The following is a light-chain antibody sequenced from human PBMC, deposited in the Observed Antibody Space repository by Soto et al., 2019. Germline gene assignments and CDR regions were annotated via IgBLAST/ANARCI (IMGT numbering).Light chain of an antibody. CDR2: GAS. CDR3: TQYGSSPT. CDR1: QSVSSSY. J-gene: IGKJ3*01. Sequence: EIVLTQSPGTLSLSPGERATLSCRASQSVSSSYLAWYQQKPGQAPRLLIYGASSRATGIPDRFSGSGSGTDFTLTISRLEPEDFAVYYCTQYGSSPTFGPGTKVDIK. V-gene: IGKV3-20*01.